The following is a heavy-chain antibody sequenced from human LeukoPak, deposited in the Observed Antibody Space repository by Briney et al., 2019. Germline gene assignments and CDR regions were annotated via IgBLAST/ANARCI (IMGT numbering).Heavy chain of an antibody. CDR2: IYTSGST. Sequence: SETLSLTCTVSGGSISSYYWSWIRQPAGKGLEWIGRIYTSGSTNYNPSLKSRVTMSVDSSKSHFSPKLNSVTAADTAVYYCAKSFYYASGLDYWGQGTLVTVSS. CDR1: GGSISSYY. D-gene: IGHD3-10*01. V-gene: IGHV4-4*07. CDR3: AKSFYYASGLDY. J-gene: IGHJ4*02.